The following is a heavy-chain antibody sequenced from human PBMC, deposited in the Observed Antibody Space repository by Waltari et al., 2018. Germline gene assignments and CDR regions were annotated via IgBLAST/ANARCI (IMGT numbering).Heavy chain of an antibody. V-gene: IGHV1-69*01. CDR1: GGTFRSNF. D-gene: IGHD2-2*01. Sequence: QVQLVQSGAEVKKPGSSVKVSCKASGGTFRSNFISWVRRPPGQGLEWMGGLTPIFGTTNYAQKFQGRVTITADESTSTAYMELSSLRSDDSAVYYCARGGAGSIVVLEPAAGFHPFDIWGQGTLVTVSS. CDR2: LTPIFGTT. J-gene: IGHJ3*02. CDR3: ARGGAGSIVVLEPAAGFHPFDI.